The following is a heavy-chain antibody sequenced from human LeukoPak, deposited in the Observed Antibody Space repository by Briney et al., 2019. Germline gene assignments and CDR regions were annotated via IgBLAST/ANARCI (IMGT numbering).Heavy chain of an antibody. J-gene: IGHJ4*02. D-gene: IGHD1-14*01. CDR3: ARDDLEDHSY. CDR1: GFTFSSYS. CDR2: ISSSSSYI. Sequence: GGSLRLSCAASGFTFSSYSMNWVRQAPGKGLEWVSSISSSSSYIYYADSVKGRFTISRDNAKNPLYLQMNSLRAEDTAVYYCARDDLEDHSYWGQGTLVTVSS. V-gene: IGHV3-21*01.